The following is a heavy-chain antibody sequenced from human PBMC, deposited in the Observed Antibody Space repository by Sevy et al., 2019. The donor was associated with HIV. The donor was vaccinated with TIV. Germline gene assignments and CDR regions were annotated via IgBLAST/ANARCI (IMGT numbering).Heavy chain of an antibody. Sequence: GESLKISCAASGFTFSSYGMHWVRQPPGKGLEWVAVISYDGSNKYYADSVKGRFTISRDNSKNTLYLQMNSLRAEDTAVYYCAKASYDSSGLFDYWGQGTLVTVSS. CDR3: AKASYDSSGLFDY. V-gene: IGHV3-30*18. CDR1: GFTFSSYG. D-gene: IGHD3-22*01. J-gene: IGHJ4*02. CDR2: ISYDGSNK.